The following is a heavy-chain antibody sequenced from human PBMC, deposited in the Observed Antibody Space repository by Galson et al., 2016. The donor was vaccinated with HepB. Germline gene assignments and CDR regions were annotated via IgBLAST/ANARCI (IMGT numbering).Heavy chain of an antibody. V-gene: IGHV4-4*07. Sequence: SETLSLTCTVSGVSVDSYCWTWIRQPAGKRPEWIGRICHSGRALYNRSLKSRVAMSVDLSKNQFSVSLAAVTAADTAVYFFAGEQTGWPDDYFVYWGQGILVTGSS. CDR3: AGEQTGWPDDYFVY. J-gene: IGHJ4*02. CDR2: ICHSGRA. CDR1: GVSVDSYC. D-gene: IGHD6-19*01.